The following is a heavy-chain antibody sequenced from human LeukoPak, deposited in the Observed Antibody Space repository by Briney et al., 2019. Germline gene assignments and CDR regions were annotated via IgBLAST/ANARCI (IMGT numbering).Heavy chain of an antibody. CDR3: ARDRGDGYNSLRPSPFDY. D-gene: IGHD5-24*01. Sequence: GASVKLSCKASGGTFSSYAISWVRQAPGQRLEWMGRIIPILGIANYAQKFQSRVTITADKSTSTAYMELSSLRSEDTAVYYCARDRGDGYNSLRPSPFDYWGQGTLVTVSS. V-gene: IGHV1-69*04. CDR1: GGTFSSYA. CDR2: IIPILGIA. J-gene: IGHJ4*02.